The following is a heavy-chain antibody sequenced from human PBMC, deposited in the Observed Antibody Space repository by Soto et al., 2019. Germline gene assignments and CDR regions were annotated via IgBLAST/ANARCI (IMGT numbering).Heavy chain of an antibody. J-gene: IGHJ4*02. Sequence: ASVKVSCKASGYTFSGFYMHWVRQAPGQGLEWMGWINPNSSGTQSAEKFQGRVTMTRDTSISTAYMELSRLTSDDTAVYYCASAAVTGTAGLDFWGQGTQVTVSS. CDR1: GYTFSGFY. CDR3: ASAAVTGTAGLDF. D-gene: IGHD6-19*01. V-gene: IGHV1-2*02. CDR2: INPNSSGT.